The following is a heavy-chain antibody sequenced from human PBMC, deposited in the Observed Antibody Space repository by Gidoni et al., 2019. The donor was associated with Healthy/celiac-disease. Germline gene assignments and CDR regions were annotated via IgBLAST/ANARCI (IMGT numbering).Heavy chain of an antibody. CDR3: TTDKSLYDYDSSGYWY. Sequence: GGLVKPGGSLRLSCAASGFTLSNAWLSGGRQAPGKWRECVGRIKSKTDGGTTDYAAPVKGRFTITRDYSKNTPYLQMNSLKTEDTAVYYCTTDKSLYDYDSSGYWYWGQGTLVTVSS. J-gene: IGHJ4*02. D-gene: IGHD3-22*01. CDR2: IKSKTDGGTT. V-gene: IGHV3-15*01. CDR1: GFTLSNAW.